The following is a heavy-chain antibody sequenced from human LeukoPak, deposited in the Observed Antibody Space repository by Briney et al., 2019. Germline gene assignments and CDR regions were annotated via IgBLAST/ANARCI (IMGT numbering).Heavy chain of an antibody. CDR2: MDYSESS. CDR3: ARGRALLKPRGGGYFDL. D-gene: IGHD3-16*01. V-gene: IGHV4-39*07. Sequence: SQTLSLTCTVSGGSIRSSSYYRAWIRQPPGKGLEWIGSMDYSESSDYNPSLKSRLTIPADTSKNQFSLKLSSVTAADTAVYYCARGRALLKPRGGGYFDLWGRGILVTVSS. J-gene: IGHJ2*01. CDR1: GGSIRSSSYY.